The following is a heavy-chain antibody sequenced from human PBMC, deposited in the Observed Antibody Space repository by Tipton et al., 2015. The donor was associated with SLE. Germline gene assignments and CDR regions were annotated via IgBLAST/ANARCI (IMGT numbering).Heavy chain of an antibody. Sequence: TLSLTCTVSGGSISSGGYYWSWIRQPPGKGLEWIGYIYYSGSTYYNPSLKSRVTISVDTSKNQFSLKLSSVTAADTAVYYCASRPGAAAGLDAFDIWGQGTMVTVSS. CDR1: GGSISSGGYY. D-gene: IGHD6-13*01. CDR2: IYYSGST. CDR3: ASRPGAAAGLDAFDI. V-gene: IGHV4-30-4*01. J-gene: IGHJ3*02.